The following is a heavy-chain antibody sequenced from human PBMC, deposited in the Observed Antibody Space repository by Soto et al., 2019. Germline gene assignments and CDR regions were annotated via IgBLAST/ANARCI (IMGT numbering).Heavy chain of an antibody. CDR1: GFIFSSHW. D-gene: IGHD6-25*01. CDR2: IKPDGSDK. CDR3: ARLYGSVSTFDY. Sequence: GGSLRLSCGTSGFIFSSHWMTWVRQAPGKGLEWVADIKPDGSDKHYVDSVKGRFTISRDNAGHSLYLQMSSLRAEDTAVYYCARLYGSVSTFDYWGQGTLVTVSS. J-gene: IGHJ4*02. V-gene: IGHV3-7*01.